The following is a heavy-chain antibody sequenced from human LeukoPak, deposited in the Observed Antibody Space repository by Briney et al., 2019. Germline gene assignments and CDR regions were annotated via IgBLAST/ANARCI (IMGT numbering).Heavy chain of an antibody. CDR2: INPSGGST. J-gene: IGHJ3*02. D-gene: IGHD6-19*01. CDR3: VREWAVAGSGYDAFDI. V-gene: IGHV1-46*01. Sequence: ASVKVSCKASGYTFTSYYMHWVRQAPGQGLEWMGIINPSGGSTSYAQKFQGRVTMTRDTSTSTVYMELSSLRSEDTAVYYCVREWAVAGSGYDAFDIWGQGTMVTVSS. CDR1: GYTFTSYY.